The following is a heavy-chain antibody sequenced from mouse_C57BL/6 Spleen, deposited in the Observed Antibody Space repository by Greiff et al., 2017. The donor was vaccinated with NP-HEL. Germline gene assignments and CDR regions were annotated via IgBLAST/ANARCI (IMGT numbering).Heavy chain of an antibody. CDR1: GYAFSSSW. Sequence: QVQLQQSGPELVKPGASVKISCKASGYAFSSSWMNWVKQRPGKGLEWIGRIYPGDGDTNYNGKFKGKATLTADKSSSTAYMQLSSLTSEDSAVYFCARYLLYQQGGLDYWGQGTTLTVSS. J-gene: IGHJ2*01. V-gene: IGHV1-82*01. D-gene: IGHD2-12*01. CDR3: ARYLLYQQGGLDY. CDR2: IYPGDGDT.